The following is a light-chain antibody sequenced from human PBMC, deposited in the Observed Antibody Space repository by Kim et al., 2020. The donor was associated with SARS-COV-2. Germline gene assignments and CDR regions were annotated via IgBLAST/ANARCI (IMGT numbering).Light chain of an antibody. CDR1: QSISSW. CDR3: QQYNTYPFT. CDR2: MAS. J-gene: IGKJ5*01. V-gene: IGKV1-5*03. Sequence: ASVGDRVTITCRASQSISSWLAWYQQKPGKAPKLLIYMASSLESGVPSRFSGSGSGTEFTLTISSLQPDDFATYYCQQYNTYPFTFGQGTRLEIK.